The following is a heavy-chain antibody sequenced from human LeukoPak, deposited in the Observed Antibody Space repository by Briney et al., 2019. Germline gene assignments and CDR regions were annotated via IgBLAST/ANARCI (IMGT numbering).Heavy chain of an antibody. Sequence: GGSLRLSCAASGFTFSSYWMSWVRQAPGKGREWVANIKQDGSEKYYMDSVKDRFTIHRDNAKNSLYLQMNSLRAEDTAVYYCARAAAAGKTYYYYYMDVWGKGTTVTVSS. CDR3: ARAAAAGKTYYYYYMDV. V-gene: IGHV3-7*01. CDR2: IKQDGSEK. CDR1: GFTFSSYW. J-gene: IGHJ6*03. D-gene: IGHD6-13*01.